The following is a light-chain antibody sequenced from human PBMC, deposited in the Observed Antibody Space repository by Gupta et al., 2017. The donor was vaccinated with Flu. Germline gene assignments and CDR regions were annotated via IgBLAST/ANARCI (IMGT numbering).Light chain of an antibody. CDR1: SPNIGNNY. Sequence: QSVLTQPPSVSAAPGQKVTISCSGSSPNIGNNYVSWYQQLPGTAPKLLIYENNKRPSGIPDRFSGSKSGTSATLGINGLQTGDEADYYCGTWDSSLSAGVFGGGTKLTVL. V-gene: IGLV1-51*02. J-gene: IGLJ2*01. CDR3: GTWDSSLSAGV. CDR2: ENN.